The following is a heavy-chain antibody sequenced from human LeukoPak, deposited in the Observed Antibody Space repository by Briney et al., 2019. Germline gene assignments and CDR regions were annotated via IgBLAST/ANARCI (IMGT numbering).Heavy chain of an antibody. CDR3: ARDPYYYDSSGYYN. D-gene: IGHD3-22*01. V-gene: IGHV3-11*01. J-gene: IGHJ4*02. CDR1: GFTFSDYY. CDR2: ISSSGSTI. Sequence: PGGSLRLSCAASGFTFSDYYMSWIRQAPGKGLEWVSYISSSGSTIYYADSVKGRFTISRDNSKNTLYLQMNSLRSEDTAVYYCARDPYYYDSSGYYNWGQGTLVTVSS.